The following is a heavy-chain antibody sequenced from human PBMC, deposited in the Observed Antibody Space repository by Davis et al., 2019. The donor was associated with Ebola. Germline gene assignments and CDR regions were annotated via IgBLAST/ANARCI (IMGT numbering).Heavy chain of an antibody. CDR2: TYYRSKWFV. V-gene: IGHV6-1*01. CDR3: ARDPPYDQGYDY. J-gene: IGHJ4*02. CDR1: GDSVSSNTAA. D-gene: IGHD3-22*01. Sequence: SQTLSFTCAISGDSVSSNTAAWNWIRQSPSRGFEWLGRTYYRSKWFVDYAVSVKSRMTINSDTSKNQFSLQLSSVTPEDTAVYYCARDPPYDQGYDYWGQGILVTVSS.